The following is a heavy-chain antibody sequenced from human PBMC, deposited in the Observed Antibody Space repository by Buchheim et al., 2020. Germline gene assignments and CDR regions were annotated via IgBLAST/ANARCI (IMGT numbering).Heavy chain of an antibody. CDR1: GYTFTGYY. V-gene: IGHV1-2*06. D-gene: IGHD4-11*01. Sequence: QVQLVQSGAEVKKPGASVKVSCKASGYTFTGYYIHWVRQAPGQGLEWMGRIHPNSGGTTYAQNFQGRVTVTRDTSISTAYMELSSLTSDDTAVYYCGRPSTRETRIDFWGQGTL. CDR3: GRPSTRETRIDF. CDR2: IHPNSGGT. J-gene: IGHJ4*02.